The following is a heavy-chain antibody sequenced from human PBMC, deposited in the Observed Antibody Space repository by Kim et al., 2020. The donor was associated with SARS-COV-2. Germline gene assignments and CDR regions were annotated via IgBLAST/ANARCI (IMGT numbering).Heavy chain of an antibody. Sequence: SETLSLTCTASGGSISSSIHYWAWFRQPPGKGLEWIGSIYYSETTYYNRYHQRRVAISIDTSNNHFSLRLSSVTATETAVFYCARQEAGTSHFDYWGQGVLVTLSS. CDR3: ARQEAGTSHFDY. CDR1: GGSISSSIHY. V-gene: IGHV4-39*01. D-gene: IGHD6-13*01. CDR2: IYYSETT. J-gene: IGHJ4*02.